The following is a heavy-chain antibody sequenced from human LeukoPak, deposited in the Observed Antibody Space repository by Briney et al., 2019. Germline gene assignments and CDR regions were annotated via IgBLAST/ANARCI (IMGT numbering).Heavy chain of an antibody. D-gene: IGHD3-10*01. CDR1: GGTFSSYA. Sequence: SVKVSCTASGGTFSSYASSWVRQAPGQGLEWMGGIIPIFGTANYAQKFQGRVTITADESTSTAYMELSSLRSEDTAVYYCARGGSGSYYLYYFDYWGQGTLVTVSS. J-gene: IGHJ4*02. CDR2: IIPIFGTA. CDR3: ARGGSGSYYLYYFDY. V-gene: IGHV1-69*01.